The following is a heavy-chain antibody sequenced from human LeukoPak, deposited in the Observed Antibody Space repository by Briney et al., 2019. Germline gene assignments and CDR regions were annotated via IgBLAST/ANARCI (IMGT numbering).Heavy chain of an antibody. V-gene: IGHV4-39*01. CDR3: ARLQSRKMYYYEWDAFDI. CDR1: GGSISSSSHY. D-gene: IGHD3-22*01. CDR2: IYYSGST. J-gene: IGHJ3*02. Sequence: SETLSLTCTVSGGSISSSSHYWGWIRQPPGKGLEWIGSIYYSGSTYYNPSLKSRVTISVDTSKNQFSLKLSSVTAADTAVYYCARLQSRKMYYYEWDAFDIWGQGTMVTVSS.